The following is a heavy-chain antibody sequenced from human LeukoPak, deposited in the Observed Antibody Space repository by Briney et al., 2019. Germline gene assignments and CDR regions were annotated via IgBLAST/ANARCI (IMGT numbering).Heavy chain of an antibody. J-gene: IGHJ6*02. D-gene: IGHD2-2*01. Sequence: SVKVSCKASGGTFSSYAISWVRQAPGQGLEWMGRIIPILGIANYAQKFQGRVTITADKSTSTAYMELSSLRSEDTAVYYCASPGPHLVVVPAAMGYDYGMDVWGQGTTVTVSS. CDR3: ASPGPHLVVVPAAMGYDYGMDV. CDR2: IIPILGIA. V-gene: IGHV1-69*04. CDR1: GGTFSSYA.